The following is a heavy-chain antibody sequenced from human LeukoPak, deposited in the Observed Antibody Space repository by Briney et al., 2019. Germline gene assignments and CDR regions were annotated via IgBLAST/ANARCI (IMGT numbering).Heavy chain of an antibody. J-gene: IGHJ6*03. CDR2: IYTSGTT. V-gene: IGHV4-4*07. D-gene: IGHD2-2*01. CDR3: ARGELVIVPAVNYYYYYMDV. CDR1: GGSISSYY. Sequence: PSETLSLTCTVSGGSISSYYWSWIRQPAGEGLEWIGRIYTSGTTNYNPSLKSRVTMSVDTSNNQFSLKLSSVTAADTAVYYCARGELVIVPAVNYYYYYMDVWGKGTTVTVSS.